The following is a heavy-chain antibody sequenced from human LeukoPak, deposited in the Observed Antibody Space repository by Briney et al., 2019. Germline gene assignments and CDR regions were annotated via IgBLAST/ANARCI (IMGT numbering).Heavy chain of an antibody. D-gene: IGHD3-10*01. CDR1: GFTFSSYG. J-gene: IGHJ4*02. Sequence: GGSLRLSCAASGFTFSSYGMHWVRQAPGKGLEWVAVIWYDGSNKYYADSVKGRFTISRDNSKNTLYLQMNSLRADDTAVYYCARDVAGGSGFLLYWGERTLVSVSS. V-gene: IGHV3-33*01. CDR2: IWYDGSNK. CDR3: ARDVAGGSGFLLY.